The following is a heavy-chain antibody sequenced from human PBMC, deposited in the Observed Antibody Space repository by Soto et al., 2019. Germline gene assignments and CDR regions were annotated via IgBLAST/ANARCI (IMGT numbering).Heavy chain of an antibody. J-gene: IGHJ5*02. D-gene: IGHD2-15*01. CDR1: GFTFSSYA. CDR2: ISGSGGST. CDR3: AKLVAATFSRRNWFDP. Sequence: GGSLRLSCAASGFTFSSYAMSWVRQAPGKGLEWVSAISGSGGSTYYADSVKGRFTISRDNSKNTLYLQMNSLRAEDTAVYYYAKLVAATFSRRNWFDPWGQGTLVTVSS. V-gene: IGHV3-23*01.